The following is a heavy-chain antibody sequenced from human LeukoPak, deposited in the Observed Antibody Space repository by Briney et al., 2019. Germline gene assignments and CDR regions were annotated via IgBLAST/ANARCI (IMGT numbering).Heavy chain of an antibody. Sequence: GGSLRLSCAASGIAFRSFTMHWVRQAPGKGLEWVSSITPTSTSTVYADSVKGRFTISRDSAKNSLYLQMNSLRAEDTAVYHCATVYYDSSAYGDLDSWGQGTPVTVSS. CDR2: ITPTSTST. CDR1: GIAFRSFT. CDR3: ATVYYDSSAYGDLDS. D-gene: IGHD3-22*01. V-gene: IGHV3-21*01. J-gene: IGHJ4*02.